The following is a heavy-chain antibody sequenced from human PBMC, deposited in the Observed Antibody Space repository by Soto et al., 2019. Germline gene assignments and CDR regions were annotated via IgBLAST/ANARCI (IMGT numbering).Heavy chain of an antibody. J-gene: IGHJ6*02. V-gene: IGHV1-2*02. CDR3: ARDWVVVVPAASGSYYYYGMDV. Sequence: ASVKVSCKASGYTFTGYYMHWVRQAPGQGLEWMGWINPNSGGTNYAQKFQGRVTMTRDTSIGTAYMELSRLRSDDTAVYYCARDWVVVVPAASGSYYYYGMDVWGQGTTVTVAS. CDR2: INPNSGGT. D-gene: IGHD2-2*01. CDR1: GYTFTGYY.